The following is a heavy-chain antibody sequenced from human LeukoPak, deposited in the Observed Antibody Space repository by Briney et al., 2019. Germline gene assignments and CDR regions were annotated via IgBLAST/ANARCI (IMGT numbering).Heavy chain of an antibody. Sequence: PSETLSLTCTVSGGSISSYYWSWIRQPPGQGLEWIGFIVYSGSTNYNPSLKSRVTISIDTSNNQLSLKLSSVTAADTAVYYCARHREMDSYEAFDMWGQGTMVTASS. D-gene: IGHD5-24*01. V-gene: IGHV4-59*08. CDR1: GGSISSYY. CDR3: ARHREMDSYEAFDM. J-gene: IGHJ3*02. CDR2: IVYSGST.